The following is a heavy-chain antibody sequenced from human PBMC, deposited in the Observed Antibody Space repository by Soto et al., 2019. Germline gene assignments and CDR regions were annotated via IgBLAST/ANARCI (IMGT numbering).Heavy chain of an antibody. Sequence: PSETLSLTCAVYGGSFSGYYWSWIRQPPGKGLEWIGEINHSGSTNYNPSLKSRVTISVDTSKNQFSLKLSSVTAEDTAVYYCARGGEQWLVEFDYWGQGTLVTVSS. V-gene: IGHV4-34*01. CDR3: ARGGEQWLVEFDY. CDR1: GGSFSGYY. CDR2: INHSGST. D-gene: IGHD6-19*01. J-gene: IGHJ4*02.